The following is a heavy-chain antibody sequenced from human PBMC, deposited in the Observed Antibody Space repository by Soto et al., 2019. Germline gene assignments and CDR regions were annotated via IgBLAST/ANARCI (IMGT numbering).Heavy chain of an antibody. CDR1: GFTFSGSA. CDR2: IRTKANTYAT. CDR3: TRRMGGDLWSGSRMTDAVDI. J-gene: IGHJ3*02. D-gene: IGHD3-3*01. V-gene: IGHV3-73*02. Sequence: EVQLVESGGGLVQPGGSLKLSCAASGFTFSGSAMHWVRQASGKGLEWVGRIRTKANTYATAYAASVRGRFTISRDDSENTAYLQMNSLETEDTAVYYCTRRMGGDLWSGSRMTDAVDIWGQGTIVTVSS.